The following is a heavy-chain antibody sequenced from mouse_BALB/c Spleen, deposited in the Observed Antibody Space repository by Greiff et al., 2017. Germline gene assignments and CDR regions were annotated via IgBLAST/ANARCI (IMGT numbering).Heavy chain of an antibody. D-gene: IGHD1-1*01. CDR1: GFNIKDTY. V-gene: IGHV14-3*02. Sequence: VQLQQSGAELVRPGALVKLSCKASGFNIKDTYMHWVKQRPEQGLEWIGRIDPANGNTKYDPKFQGKATITADTSSNTAYLQLSSLTSEDTAVYYCARQGTVVAPMDYWGQGTSVTVSS. CDR2: IDPANGNT. CDR3: ARQGTVVAPMDY. J-gene: IGHJ4*01.